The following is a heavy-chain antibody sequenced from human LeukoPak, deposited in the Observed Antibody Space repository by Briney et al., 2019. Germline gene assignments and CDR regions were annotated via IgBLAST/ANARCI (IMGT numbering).Heavy chain of an antibody. CDR1: GFTFSSYG. CDR2: IRYDGSNK. V-gene: IGHV3-30*02. J-gene: IGHJ4*02. D-gene: IGHD3-16*02. CDR3: ANAQLGELSITFDY. Sequence: GGSLRLSCAASGFTFSSYGMHWVRQAPGKGLEWVAFIRYDGSNKYYADSVKGRFTIPRDNSKNTLYLQMNSLRAEDTAVYYCANAQLGELSITFDYWGQGTLVTVSS.